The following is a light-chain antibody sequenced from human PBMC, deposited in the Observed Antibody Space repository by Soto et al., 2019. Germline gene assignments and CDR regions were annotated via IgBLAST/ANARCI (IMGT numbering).Light chain of an antibody. CDR2: DAS. J-gene: IGKJ5*01. CDR1: QSVSSY. Sequence: EIVLTQSPATLSLSPGERATLSCRASQSVSSYLAWYQQKPGQAPRLLIFDASNRATGIPARFSGSGSGADFTLTFSSLEPEDFAVYYCQQRSIWPLTFGQGTRLEIK. CDR3: QQRSIWPLT. V-gene: IGKV3-11*01.